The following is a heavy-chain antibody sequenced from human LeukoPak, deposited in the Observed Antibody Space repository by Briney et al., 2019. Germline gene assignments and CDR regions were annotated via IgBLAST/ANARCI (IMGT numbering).Heavy chain of an antibody. V-gene: IGHV1-69*05. J-gene: IGHJ4*02. CDR3: ASPSDGCNYYFDY. Sequence: ASVKVSCKASGGTFSSYAIRWVRQAPGQGLEWMGRIIPIFGTANYAQKFQGRVTITTDESTSTAYMELSSLRSEDTAVYYCASPSDGCNYYFDYWGQGTLVTVSS. CDR1: GGTFSSYA. D-gene: IGHD5-24*01. CDR2: IIPIFGTA.